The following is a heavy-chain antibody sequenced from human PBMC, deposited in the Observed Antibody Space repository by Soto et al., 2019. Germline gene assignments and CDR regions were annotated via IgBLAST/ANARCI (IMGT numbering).Heavy chain of an antibody. J-gene: IGHJ1*01. Sequence: GGSLRLSCAASGIRFTSSWMSWVRQAPGKGLEWVAHINQDGGQKYYVDSAKGRFTISRDNAKTSLYLQMNSLRAEDTAVFYCVSWADAADEDYFHHWGQGTLVTVPQ. D-gene: IGHD3-16*01. CDR3: VSWADAADEDYFHH. CDR1: GIRFTSSW. V-gene: IGHV3-7*01. CDR2: INQDGGQK.